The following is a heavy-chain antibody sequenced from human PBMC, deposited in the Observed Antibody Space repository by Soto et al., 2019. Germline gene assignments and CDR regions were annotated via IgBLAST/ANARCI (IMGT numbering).Heavy chain of an antibody. Sequence: QVQLVQSGAEVKKPGSSVKVSCKASGGTFSSYAISWVRQAPGQVLEWMGGIIPIFGTANYAQKFQGRVTITADESTSTAYMELSSLRSDDTAVYYCARGAWNDNFNWFDPWGQGTLVTVSS. CDR2: IIPIFGTA. V-gene: IGHV1-69*12. CDR1: GGTFSSYA. CDR3: ARGAWNDNFNWFDP. J-gene: IGHJ5*02. D-gene: IGHD1-1*01.